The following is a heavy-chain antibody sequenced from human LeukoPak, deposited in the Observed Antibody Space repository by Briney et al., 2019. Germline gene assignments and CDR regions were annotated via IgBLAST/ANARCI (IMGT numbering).Heavy chain of an antibody. CDR2: ITGSGSST. Sequence: GSLRLSCAASGFTFSTYAMSWVRQAPGKGLEWVSSITGSGSSTYYADSVKGRFTISRGNSKNTLYLQLNSLRAEDTAVYYCATTKWFIGYWGQGTLVTVSS. CDR3: ATTKWFIGY. J-gene: IGHJ4*02. D-gene: IGHD3-22*01. CDR1: GFTFSTYA. V-gene: IGHV3-23*01.